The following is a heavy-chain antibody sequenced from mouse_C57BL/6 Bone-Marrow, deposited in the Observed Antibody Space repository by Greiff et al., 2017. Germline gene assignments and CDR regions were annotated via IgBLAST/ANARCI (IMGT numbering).Heavy chain of an antibody. CDR1: GFNIKNTY. J-gene: IGHJ2*01. D-gene: IGHD2-2*01. CDR2: IDPANGNT. CDR3: ARWDRLWLRRRDFDY. Sequence: VQLQQSVAELVRPGASVKLSCTASGFNIKNTYMHWVKQRPEQGLEWIGRIDPANGNTKYAPKFQGKATITADTSSNTAYLQLSSLTSEDTAIYYCARWDRLWLRRRDFDYWGKGTTLTVSS. V-gene: IGHV14-3*01.